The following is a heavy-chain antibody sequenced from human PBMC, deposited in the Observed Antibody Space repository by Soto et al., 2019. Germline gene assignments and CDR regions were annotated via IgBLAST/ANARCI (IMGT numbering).Heavy chain of an antibody. Sequence: QVQLQESGPGLVKPSETLSLTCTVSGGSISSYYWSWIRQPPGKGLEWIGYIYYSGSTNYNPSLKSRVTISVDTSKNQFSLKLSSVTAADTAVYYCARVYFWSGYYFDYWGQGTLVTVSS. D-gene: IGHD3-3*01. CDR3: ARVYFWSGYYFDY. V-gene: IGHV4-59*01. J-gene: IGHJ4*02. CDR2: IYYSGST. CDR1: GGSISSYY.